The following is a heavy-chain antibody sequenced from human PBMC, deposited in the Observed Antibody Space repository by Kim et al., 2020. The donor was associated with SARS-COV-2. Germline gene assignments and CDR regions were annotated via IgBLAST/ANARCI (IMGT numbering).Heavy chain of an antibody. CDR1: NGSFSGYY. CDR2: IHESGST. D-gene: IGHD6-25*01. V-gene: IGHV4-34*01. Sequence: SETLSLTCDVYNGSFSGYYWSWIRQPPGKGLDWIGEIHESGSTNYNPPLRGRVTISVGTSKNHFSLKLSSVTAADTTVYYCARSRSDTCGGAAFEIWGQG. J-gene: IGHJ3*02. CDR3: ARSRSDTCGGAAFEI.